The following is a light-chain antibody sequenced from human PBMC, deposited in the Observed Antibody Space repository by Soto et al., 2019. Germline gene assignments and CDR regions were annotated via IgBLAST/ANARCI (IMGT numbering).Light chain of an antibody. J-gene: IGKJ1*01. CDR2: GAS. Sequence: EIVMTQSPATLSVSPGERATLSCRASQSVSSYLAWYQQKPGQAPRLLIHGASTRATGIPGRFSGSGSGTEFTLIISSLQSEDFAVYYCQQYNEWPETFGHGTKVDIK. V-gene: IGKV3-15*01. CDR1: QSVSSY. CDR3: QQYNEWPET.